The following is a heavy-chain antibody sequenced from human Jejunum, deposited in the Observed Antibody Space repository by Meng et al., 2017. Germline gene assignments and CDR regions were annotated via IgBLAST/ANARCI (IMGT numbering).Heavy chain of an antibody. V-gene: IGHV4-39*01. D-gene: IGHD3-16*02. CDR3: ARFARGYIWESDRYIH. Sequence: QLRWQESGPGRVEPSETRSLTCSVSGDSISGSTYYWGWIRQPPGRGLEWIGSIYHSGSTYYNPPVESRVAISVDTSRNQFSLKLSSVTATDTAVYYCARFARGYIWESDRYIHWGQGTLVTVSS. CDR1: GDSISGSTYY. J-gene: IGHJ4*02. CDR2: IYHSGST.